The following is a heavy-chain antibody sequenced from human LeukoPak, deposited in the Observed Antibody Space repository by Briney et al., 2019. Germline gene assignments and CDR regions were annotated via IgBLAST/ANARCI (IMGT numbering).Heavy chain of an antibody. D-gene: IGHD3-22*01. Sequence: GGSLRLSCAASGFTFKNAWMSWVRQAPGKGLEWVGRIKSKTDGGTTDYAAPVKGRFTISRDDSKTTLYLQMNSLKTEDTAVYYCAKDYDSSGPTMGDVWGQGTTVTVSS. CDR2: IKSKTDGGTT. CDR1: GFTFKNAW. V-gene: IGHV3-15*01. J-gene: IGHJ6*02. CDR3: AKDYDSSGPTMGDV.